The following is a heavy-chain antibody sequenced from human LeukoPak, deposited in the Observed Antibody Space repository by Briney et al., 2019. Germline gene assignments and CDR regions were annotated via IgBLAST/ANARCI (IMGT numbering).Heavy chain of an antibody. D-gene: IGHD5-18*01. Sequence: SETLSLTCTVSGDSINTKNYYWGWIRQPPGKGLEWIGSIYYSGNTYYNPSLKSRVTLSIDTSKNQFSLRLSSVTAADTAVYHCARHSYGTFDYWGQGTMVTVSS. CDR3: ARHSYGTFDY. J-gene: IGHJ4*02. CDR1: GDSINTKNYY. CDR2: IYYSGNT. V-gene: IGHV4-39*01.